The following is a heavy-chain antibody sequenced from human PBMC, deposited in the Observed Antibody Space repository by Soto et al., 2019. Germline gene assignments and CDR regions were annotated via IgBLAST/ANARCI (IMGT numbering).Heavy chain of an antibody. D-gene: IGHD3-9*01. J-gene: IGHJ4*02. V-gene: IGHV3-23*01. CDR2: ISGSGGST. Sequence: GGSLRLSCAASGFTFSSYAMSWVRQAPGKGLEWVSAISGSGGSTYYADSVKGRFTISRDNSKNTLYLQMNSLRAEDTAVYYCAKGVGSGLRYFDWLFPFDYWGQGTLVTVSS. CDR1: GFTFSSYA. CDR3: AKGVGSGLRYFDWLFPFDY.